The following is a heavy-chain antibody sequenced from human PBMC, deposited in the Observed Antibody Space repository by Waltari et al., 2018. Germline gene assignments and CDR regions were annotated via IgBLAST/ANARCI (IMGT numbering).Heavy chain of an antibody. CDR1: GFAVSSNY. D-gene: IGHD6-6*01. Sequence: EVHLVESGGGLIQPGGSLRVSCAASGFAVSSNYMTWVRQAPGKGLESVSVIYSDGSTYYADSVKGRFTISRDNSKNTLYLQMNSLRAEDTAVYYCARVEYSSRWGAFDYWGQGTLVTVSS. CDR2: IYSDGST. CDR3: ARVEYSSRWGAFDY. V-gene: IGHV3-53*02. J-gene: IGHJ4*02.